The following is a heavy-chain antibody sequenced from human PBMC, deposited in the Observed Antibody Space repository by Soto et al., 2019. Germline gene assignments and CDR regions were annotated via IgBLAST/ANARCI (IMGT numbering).Heavy chain of an antibody. Sequence: EVQLVESGGGLVQPGGSLKLAWLASGFPLSDSAIHWVRKASGKGLEWVGRITSKTNIYATTYGAPVRGRFTLSRDDSKNTAYLQMIILESEDAAVYYCSRHAGGQVEHSFYYYFRVVWGKGTTVTV. J-gene: IGHJ6*03. D-gene: IGHD2-15*01. V-gene: IGHV3-73*01. CDR1: GFPLSDSA. CDR2: ITSKTNIYAT. CDR3: SRHAGGQVEHSFYYYFRVV.